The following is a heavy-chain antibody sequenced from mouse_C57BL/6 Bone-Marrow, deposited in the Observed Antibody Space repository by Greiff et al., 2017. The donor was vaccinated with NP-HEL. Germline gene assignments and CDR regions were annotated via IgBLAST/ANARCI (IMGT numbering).Heavy chain of an antibody. Sequence: EVQLVESGPELVKPGDSVKISCKASGYSFTGYFMNWVMQSHGKSLEWIGRINPYNGDTFYNQKFKGKATLTVDKSSSTAHMELRSLTSEDSAVYYCARDHGSRDFDYWGQGTTLTVSS. J-gene: IGHJ2*01. CDR1: GYSFTGYF. V-gene: IGHV1-20*01. CDR3: ARDHGSRDFDY. D-gene: IGHD1-1*01. CDR2: INPYNGDT.